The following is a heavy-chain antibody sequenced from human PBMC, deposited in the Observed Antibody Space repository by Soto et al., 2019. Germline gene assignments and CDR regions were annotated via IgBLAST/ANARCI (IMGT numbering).Heavy chain of an antibody. D-gene: IGHD6-13*01. Sequence: QVQLVESGGGVVQPGRSLRLSCAASGFTFSSYGMHWVRQAPGKGLEWVAVIWYDGSNKYYADSVKGRFTISRDNSKNTLYLQMNSLGAEDTAVYYCAGDHPAAGLNWFDPWGQGTLVTVSS. CDR3: AGDHPAAGLNWFDP. J-gene: IGHJ5*02. V-gene: IGHV3-33*01. CDR1: GFTFSSYG. CDR2: IWYDGSNK.